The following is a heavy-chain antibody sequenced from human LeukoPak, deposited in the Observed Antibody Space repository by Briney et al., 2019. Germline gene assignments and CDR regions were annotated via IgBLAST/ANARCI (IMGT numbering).Heavy chain of an antibody. V-gene: IGHV3-30*04. D-gene: IGHD3-3*01. J-gene: IGHJ4*02. CDR1: GFTFSSYA. Sequence: GGSLRLSRAASGFTFSSYAMHWVRQAPGKGLEWVAVISYDGSNKFYADSVKGRFTISRDNAKNSLYLQMNSLRAEDMALYYCAKGQSGYIFAVFDYWGQGTLVTVSS. CDR2: ISYDGSNK. CDR3: AKGQSGYIFAVFDY.